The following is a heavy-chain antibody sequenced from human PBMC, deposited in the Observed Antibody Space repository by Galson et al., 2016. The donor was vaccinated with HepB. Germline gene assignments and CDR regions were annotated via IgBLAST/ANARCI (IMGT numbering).Heavy chain of an antibody. CDR1: GGSISSGSYY. J-gene: IGHJ4*02. V-gene: IGHV4-61*02. CDR3: ARGKGYPTVAFDY. CDR2: IYTSGST. D-gene: IGHD4-23*01. Sequence: TLSLTCTVSGGSISSGSYYWSWIRQPAGKGLEWIGRIYTSGSTNFNPSLKSRVTISVDTSKNQFSLKLSSVTTADTAVYYCARGKGYPTVAFDYWGQGTLVTVSS.